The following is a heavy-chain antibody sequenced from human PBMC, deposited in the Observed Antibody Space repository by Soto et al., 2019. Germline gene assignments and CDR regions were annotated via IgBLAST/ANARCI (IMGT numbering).Heavy chain of an antibody. CDR1: GGSISSGGYY. J-gene: IGHJ4*02. CDR2: IYYSGST. D-gene: IGHD3-16*02. V-gene: IGHV4-31*03. CDR3: ASLVAYEYIWGSYHHFDY. Sequence: QVQLQESGPGLVKPSQTLSLTCTVSGGSISSGGYYWSWIRQHPGKGLAWIGYIYYSGSTYYNPSLKRRVTISVDTAKNKFSLKLRSVTAADTAVYYCASLVAYEYIWGSYHHFDYWGQGNLVTVSS.